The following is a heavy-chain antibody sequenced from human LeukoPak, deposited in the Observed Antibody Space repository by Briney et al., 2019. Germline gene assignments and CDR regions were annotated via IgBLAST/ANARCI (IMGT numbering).Heavy chain of an antibody. Sequence: GGSLRLSCAASGFTFSSYWMHWVRQAPGKGLVWVSRINSDGSSTTYADSVKGRFTISRDNAKNTLYLQMNSLRAEDTAVYYCARDRGGWQRAFDIWGQGTMVTVSS. D-gene: IGHD6-19*01. CDR3: ARDRGGWQRAFDI. J-gene: IGHJ3*02. CDR2: INSDGSST. CDR1: GFTFSSYW. V-gene: IGHV3-74*01.